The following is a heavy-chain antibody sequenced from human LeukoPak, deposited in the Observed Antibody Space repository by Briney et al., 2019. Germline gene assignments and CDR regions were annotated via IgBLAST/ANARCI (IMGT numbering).Heavy chain of an antibody. CDR2: IIPIFGTA. V-gene: IGHV1-69*13. J-gene: IGHJ6*03. CDR3: ARDGWGTDYSHYMDV. Sequence: SVKVSCKASGGTFSSYAISWVRQAPGQGLEWMGGIIPIFGTANYAQKFQGRVTITADESTSTAYMELSSLRSEDTAVYYYARDGWGTDYSHYMDVWGKGTTVTVSS. CDR1: GGTFSSYA. D-gene: IGHD4-11*01.